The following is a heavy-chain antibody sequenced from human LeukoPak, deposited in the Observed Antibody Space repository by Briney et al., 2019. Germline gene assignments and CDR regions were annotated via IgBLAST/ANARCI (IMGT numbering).Heavy chain of an antibody. D-gene: IGHD1-26*01. Sequence: SETLSLTCTVSGYSISSGYYWGWIRQPPGKGLEWIGSIYHSGSTYYNPSLKSRVTISVDTSKNQFSLKLSSVTAADTAVYYCARHGPVGATTYDYWGQGTLVTVSS. CDR2: IYHSGST. CDR1: GYSISSGYY. CDR3: ARHGPVGATTYDY. J-gene: IGHJ4*02. V-gene: IGHV4-38-2*02.